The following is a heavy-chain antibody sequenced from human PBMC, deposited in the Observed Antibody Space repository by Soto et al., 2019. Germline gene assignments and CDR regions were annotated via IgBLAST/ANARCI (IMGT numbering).Heavy chain of an antibody. Sequence: QVQLQESGPGLVKPSQTLSLTCTVSGGSISSGDYYWSWIRQPPGKGLEWIGYIYYSGSTYYNPSLKSRVTISVATSKIQLSLKLSSGTAADMAVYYCARGGYSYTDYWGQGTLVTVCS. CDR2: IYYSGST. V-gene: IGHV4-30-4*01. D-gene: IGHD5-18*01. CDR1: GGSISSGDYY. J-gene: IGHJ4*02. CDR3: ARGGYSYTDY.